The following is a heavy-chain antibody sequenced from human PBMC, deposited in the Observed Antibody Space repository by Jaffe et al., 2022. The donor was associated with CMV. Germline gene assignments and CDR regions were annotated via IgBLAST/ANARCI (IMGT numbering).Heavy chain of an antibody. CDR1: GFTFGDYA. V-gene: IGHV3-49*05. CDR2: IRSKAYGGTT. J-gene: IGHJ3*02. CDR3: TRDRAGSGSDDDAFDI. D-gene: IGHD1-26*01. Sequence: EVQLVESGGGLVKPGRSLRLSCTASGFTFGDYAMSWFRQAPGKGLEWVGFIRSKAYGGTTEYAASVKGRFTISRDDSKSIAYLQMNSLKTEDTAVYYCTRDRAGSGSDDDAFDIWGQGTMVTVSS.